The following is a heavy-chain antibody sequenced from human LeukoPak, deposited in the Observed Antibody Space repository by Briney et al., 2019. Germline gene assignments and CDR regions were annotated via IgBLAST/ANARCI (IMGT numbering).Heavy chain of an antibody. Sequence: GGSLRLSCAASGFTFSSYAMSWVRQAPGKGLEWVSAISVSADSTYYADSVKGRFTISRDNSRNTLYLQMNSLGADDTAVYYCAKDREYTGSYYLYFDYWGQRTLVTVSS. CDR1: GFTFSSYA. D-gene: IGHD1-26*01. CDR2: ISVSADST. CDR3: AKDREYTGSYYLYFDY. J-gene: IGHJ4*02. V-gene: IGHV3-23*01.